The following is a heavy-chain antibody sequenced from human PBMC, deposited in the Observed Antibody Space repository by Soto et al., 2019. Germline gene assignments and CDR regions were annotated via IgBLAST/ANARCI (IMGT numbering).Heavy chain of an antibody. CDR2: IIPILGIA. CDR1: GGTFSSYT. CDR3: ARGSSCSYGGGAH. V-gene: IGHV1-69*02. D-gene: IGHD6-19*01. J-gene: IGHJ4*02. Sequence: QVQLVQSGAEVKKPGSSVKVSCKASGGTFSSYTISWVRQAPGQGLEWMGRIIPILGIANYAQKFQGRVTITADKSTSTAYMELSSLRSEDTAVYYCARGSSCSYGGGAHWGQGTLVTVSS.